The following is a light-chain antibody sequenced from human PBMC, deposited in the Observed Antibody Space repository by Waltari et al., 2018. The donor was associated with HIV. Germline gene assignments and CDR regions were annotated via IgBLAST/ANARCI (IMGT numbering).Light chain of an antibody. Sequence: QSALTQPRSVSGSPGQSVTISCTGTYSDVEFYNYFAWYQLHPGKAPRLIIYDVTTRPSGVPDRFSGSKSGKTASLTISGVQPEDEADYYCCSYAGYYTYVCGTGT. CDR1: YSDVEFYNY. J-gene: IGLJ1*01. CDR3: CSYAGYYTYV. V-gene: IGLV2-11*01. CDR2: DVT.